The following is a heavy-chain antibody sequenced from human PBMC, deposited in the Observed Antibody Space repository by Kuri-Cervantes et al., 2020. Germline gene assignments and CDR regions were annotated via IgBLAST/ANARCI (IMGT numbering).Heavy chain of an antibody. Sequence: GESLKISCAASGFTFSSYSMNWVRQAPGKGLEWVSSISSSSSYMYYADSVKGRFTISRDNAKNSLYLQMNSLRAEDTAVYYCARPGPLRYFDWGQGTLVTVSS. CDR2: ISSSSSYM. CDR1: GFTFSSYS. J-gene: IGHJ4*02. V-gene: IGHV3-21*01. CDR3: ARPGPLRYFD. D-gene: IGHD3-9*01.